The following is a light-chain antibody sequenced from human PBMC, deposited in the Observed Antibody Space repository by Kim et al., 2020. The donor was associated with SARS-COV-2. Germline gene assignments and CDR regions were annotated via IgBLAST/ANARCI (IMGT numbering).Light chain of an antibody. Sequence: AAVEDVVTISCRARRSSSNYLAWYQQTPGEAPKLLIYAASTLQFGVSTRCSGSGSATEFTLTISDLQPEDVATYYCQKYDTAPWTFGHGTKVDIK. V-gene: IGKV1-27*01. CDR2: AAS. CDR3: QKYDTAPWT. CDR1: RSSSNY. J-gene: IGKJ1*01.